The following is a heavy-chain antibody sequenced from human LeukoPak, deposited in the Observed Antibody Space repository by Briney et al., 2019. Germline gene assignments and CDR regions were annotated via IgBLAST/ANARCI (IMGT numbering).Heavy chain of an antibody. CDR2: TPYHGVSR. V-gene: IGHV3-30*02. Sequence: GGSLRLSCAASGFIFGSYGMHWVRQAPDKGLEWVAFTPYHGVSRYYAESVKGRFTISRDNSKNTLYLQMNILKIEDTAVYHCAKDRHGDYASDYWGQETLVIVSS. CDR3: AKDRHGDYASDY. J-gene: IGHJ4*02. CDR1: GFIFGSYG. D-gene: IGHD4-17*01.